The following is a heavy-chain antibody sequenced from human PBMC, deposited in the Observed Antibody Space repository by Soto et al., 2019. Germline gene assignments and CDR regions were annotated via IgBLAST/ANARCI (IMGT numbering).Heavy chain of an antibody. CDR3: AIFVDAGQSGYYGMDV. Sequence: SVKVSCKASGGTFSSYAISWVRQAPGQGLEWMGGIIPIFGTANYAQKFQGRVTITADKSTSTAYMELSSLRSEDTAVYYCAIFVDAGQSGYYGMDVWGQGTTVTVSS. CDR1: GGTFSSYA. CDR2: IIPIFGTA. J-gene: IGHJ6*02. D-gene: IGHD2-15*01. V-gene: IGHV1-69*06.